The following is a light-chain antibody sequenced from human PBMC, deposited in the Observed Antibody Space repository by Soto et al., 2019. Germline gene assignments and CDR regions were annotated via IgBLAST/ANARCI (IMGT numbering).Light chain of an antibody. V-gene: IGKV3-15*01. J-gene: IGKJ1*01. Sequence: EILMTQSPATLSVSPGERATLSCRTSLSVSSNLAWYQQRPGQAPRLLIFGASTRATGVAARFSGSGSGTEFTLNISGLQSDDFAVYYCLQYDDWRSWTFGLVAKEET. CDR2: GAS. CDR1: LSVSSN. CDR3: LQYDDWRSWT.